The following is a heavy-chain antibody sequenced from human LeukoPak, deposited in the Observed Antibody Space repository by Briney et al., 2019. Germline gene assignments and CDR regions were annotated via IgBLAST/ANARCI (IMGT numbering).Heavy chain of an antibody. CDR2: IQYDGSIK. J-gene: IGHJ4*02. D-gene: IGHD6-19*01. CDR3: ARSQWLSPIDY. Sequence: PGGSLRLSCAASGFTFNSNWMSWVRQAPGKGLEWVAFIQYDGSIKLYGDSVKGRFTISRDNAKNSLYLQMNSLRAEDTAVYYCARSQWLSPIDYWGQGTLVTVSS. V-gene: IGHV3-33*08. CDR1: GFTFNSNW.